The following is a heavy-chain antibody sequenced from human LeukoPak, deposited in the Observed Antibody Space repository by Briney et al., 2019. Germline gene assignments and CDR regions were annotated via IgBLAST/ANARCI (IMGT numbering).Heavy chain of an antibody. CDR2: ISSSSSYI. D-gene: IGHD6-19*01. J-gene: IGHJ6*02. V-gene: IGHV3-21*01. CDR1: GFTFSSYS. Sequence: GGSLRLSCAASGFTFSSYSMNWVRQAPGKGLEWVSSISSSSSYIYHADSVKGRFTISRDNAKNSLYLQMNSLRAEDTAVYYCARVPSSGYYYGMDVWGQGTTVTVSS. CDR3: ARVPSSGYYYGMDV.